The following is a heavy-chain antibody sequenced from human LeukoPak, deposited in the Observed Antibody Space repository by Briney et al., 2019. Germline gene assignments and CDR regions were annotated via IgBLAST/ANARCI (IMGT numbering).Heavy chain of an antibody. CDR2: INVDGTRT. D-gene: IGHD4-11*01. CDR1: GFSFSSHW. CDR3: ARDVTNSGNYYDY. V-gene: IGHV3-74*01. Sequence: GGSLRLSCAASGFSFSSHWMHWVRQSPGKGLVWVAQINVDGTRTRYADSVKGRFTISRDNAKNTLYLQMNSLRAEDTAVYYCARDVTNSGNYYDYWGPGTLVTVS. J-gene: IGHJ4*02.